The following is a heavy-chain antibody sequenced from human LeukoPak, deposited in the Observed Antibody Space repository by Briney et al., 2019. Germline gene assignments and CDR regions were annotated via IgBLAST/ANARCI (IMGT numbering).Heavy chain of an antibody. V-gene: IGHV3-20*01. Sequence: GGSLCPSSAVSVVSPADYSTSGVCAAPGKGLEWGSGITWNGGSTGYADSVKGRFTISRDNAKNSLYLQMNSLRAEDTALYLCARELVGATYYFYMDVWGKGTTVTVSS. CDR1: VVSPADYS. J-gene: IGHJ6*03. D-gene: IGHD1-26*01. CDR3: ARELVGATYYFYMDV. CDR2: ITWNGGST.